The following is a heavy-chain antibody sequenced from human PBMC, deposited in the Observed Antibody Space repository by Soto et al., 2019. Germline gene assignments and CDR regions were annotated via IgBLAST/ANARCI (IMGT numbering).Heavy chain of an antibody. CDR2: IIPIFGTA. Sequence: QVQLVQSGAEVKKPGSSVKVSCKASGGTFSSYAISWVRQAPGQGLEWMGGIIPIFGTANYAQKFQGRVTITADKXXXXXYMELSSLRSEDTAVYYCAGGSGSYPGGGPFDYWGQGTLVTVSS. D-gene: IGHD1-26*01. V-gene: IGHV1-69*06. CDR1: GGTFSSYA. CDR3: AGGSGSYPGGGPFDY. J-gene: IGHJ4*02.